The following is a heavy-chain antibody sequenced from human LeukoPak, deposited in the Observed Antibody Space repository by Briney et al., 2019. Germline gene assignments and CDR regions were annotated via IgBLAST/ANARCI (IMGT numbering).Heavy chain of an antibody. CDR3: ARGPYDSSGYYYYFDY. Sequence: SGGSLRLSCAASGFTFSSYAMSWVRRAPGKGPEWVSAISGSGGSTYYADSVKGRFTISRDNAKNSLYLQMNSLRAEDTAVYYCARGPYDSSGYYYYFDYWGQGTLVTVSS. V-gene: IGHV3-23*01. D-gene: IGHD3-22*01. CDR1: GFTFSSYA. J-gene: IGHJ4*02. CDR2: ISGSGGST.